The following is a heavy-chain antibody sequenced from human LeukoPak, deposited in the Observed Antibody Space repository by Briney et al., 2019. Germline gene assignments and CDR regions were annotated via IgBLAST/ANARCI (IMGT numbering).Heavy chain of an antibody. CDR2: ISSDGSRV. V-gene: IGHV3-74*01. CDR1: GFTFSDYW. Sequence: GGSLRLSCAASGFTFSDYWMHWVRQAPGKGLVWVSRISSDGSRVTYADSVKGRFTISRDNAKNTLCLQMNSLRAEDTAVYYCARDRALVSMVRGVMGYFYYYMDVWGKGTTVTISS. CDR3: ARDRALVSMVRGVMGYFYYYMDV. J-gene: IGHJ6*03. D-gene: IGHD3-10*01.